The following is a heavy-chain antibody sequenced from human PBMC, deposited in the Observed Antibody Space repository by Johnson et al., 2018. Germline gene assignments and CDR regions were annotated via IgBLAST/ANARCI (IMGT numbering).Heavy chain of an antibody. J-gene: IGHJ1*01. CDR2: ISYDGSNK. CDR1: GFTFSNYA. Sequence: QVQLVESGGGVVQPGRSLRLSCAASGFTFSNYAMYWVRQAPGKGLEWVAVISYDGSNKYYADSVKGRFTVTRDNAKNSLYLQMNSRRDEDTAVYSSARVRPPTRDFQHCGQGTLFTVSS. V-gene: IGHV3-30*03. CDR3: ARVRPPTRDFQH. D-gene: IGHD5-12*01.